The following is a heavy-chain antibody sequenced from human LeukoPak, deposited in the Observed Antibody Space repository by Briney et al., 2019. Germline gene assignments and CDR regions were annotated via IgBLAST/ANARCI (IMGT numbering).Heavy chain of an antibody. D-gene: IGHD2-2*01. CDR1: GYTLTELS. Sequence: GASVKVSCKVSGYTLTELSMHWVRQAPGKGLEWMGGFDPEDGETIYAQKFQGRVTMTEDTSTDTAYMELSSLRSDDTAVYYCASRYCSSSTSCYAEDAFDIWGQGTMVTVSS. CDR3: ASRYCSSSTSCYAEDAFDI. J-gene: IGHJ3*02. CDR2: FDPEDGET. V-gene: IGHV1-24*01.